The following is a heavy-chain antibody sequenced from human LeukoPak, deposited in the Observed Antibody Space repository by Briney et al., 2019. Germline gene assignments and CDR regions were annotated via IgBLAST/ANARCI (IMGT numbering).Heavy chain of an antibody. J-gene: IGHJ4*02. D-gene: IGHD5-18*01. CDR1: GYSISSGYY. Sequence: SETLSLTCAVPGYSISSGYYWGWIRQPPGKGLELIGNIYPSGSTYYNPSLNSRVTISVDTSKNQFSLKLTSVTAADTAVYYCARIDGYTYGYAAYWGQGTLVTVSS. V-gene: IGHV4-38-2*01. CDR3: ARIDGYTYGYAAY. CDR2: IYPSGST.